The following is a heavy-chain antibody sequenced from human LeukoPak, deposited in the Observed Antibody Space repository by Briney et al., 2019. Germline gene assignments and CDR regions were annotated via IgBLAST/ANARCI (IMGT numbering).Heavy chain of an antibody. CDR3: ARGSPSYAQWHFDL. J-gene: IGHJ2*01. Sequence: GASVMVSCKASGYTFSNYGINWVRQAPGQGLEWMGWISAYNGNTNYAQKLQGRVTMTTDTSTSTAYMELRSLRSDDTAVYYCARGSPSYAQWHFDLWGRGTLVTVSS. V-gene: IGHV1-18*01. CDR2: ISAYNGNT. CDR1: GYTFSNYG. D-gene: IGHD2/OR15-2a*01.